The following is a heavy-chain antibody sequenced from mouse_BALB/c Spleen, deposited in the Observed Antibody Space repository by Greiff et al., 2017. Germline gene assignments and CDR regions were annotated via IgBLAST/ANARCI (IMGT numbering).Heavy chain of an antibody. CDR1: GFTFSSYG. D-gene: IGHD2-2*01. Sequence: EVKLMESGGGLVQPGGSLKLSCAASGFTFSSYGMSWVRQTPDKRLELVATINSNGGSTYYPDSVKGRFTISRDNAKNTLYLQMSSLKSEDTAMYYCARDPGGYDAWFAYWGQGTLVTVAA. J-gene: IGHJ3*01. V-gene: IGHV5-6-3*01. CDR2: INSNGGST. CDR3: ARDPGGYDAWFAY.